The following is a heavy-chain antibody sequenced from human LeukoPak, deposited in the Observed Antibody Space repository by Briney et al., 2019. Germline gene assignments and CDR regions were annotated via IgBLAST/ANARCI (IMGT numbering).Heavy chain of an antibody. V-gene: IGHV4-4*07. D-gene: IGHD3-10*01. J-gene: IGHJ5*02. CDR2: IYTSGST. CDR3: ARDAGSYYGSGSYLFDP. Sequence: SETLSLTCTVSGGSISSYYWSWIRQPAGKGLEWIGRIYTSGSTNYNPSLKSRVTMSVDTSKNQFSPKLSSVTAADTAVYYCARDAGSYYGSGSYLFDPWGQGTLVTVSS. CDR1: GGSISSYY.